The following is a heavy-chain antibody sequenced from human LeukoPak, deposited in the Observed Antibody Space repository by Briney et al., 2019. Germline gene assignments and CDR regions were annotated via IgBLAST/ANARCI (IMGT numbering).Heavy chain of an antibody. J-gene: IGHJ4*02. CDR2: ISSSSSYI. CDR3: AREDPAKYYYDSSGPFDY. CDR1: GFTFSSYS. V-gene: IGHV3-21*01. Sequence: GGSLRLSCAASGFTFSSYSMNWVRQAPGKGLEWVSSISSSSSYIYYADSVKGRFPISRDNAKNSLYLQMNSLRAEDTAVYYCAREDPAKYYYDSSGPFDYWGQGTLVTVSS. D-gene: IGHD3-22*01.